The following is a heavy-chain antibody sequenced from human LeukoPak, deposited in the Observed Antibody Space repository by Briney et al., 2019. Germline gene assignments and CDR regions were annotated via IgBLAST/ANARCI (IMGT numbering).Heavy chain of an antibody. CDR2: IYYSGST. V-gene: IGHV4-30-4*01. J-gene: IGHJ4*02. CDR3: ARERRYYYGSGSYIFDY. Sequence: PSETLSLTCTVSGGSISSGDYYWSWIRQPPGMGLEWIGYIYYSGSTYYNPSLKSRVTISVDTSKNQFSLKLSSVTAADTAVYYCARERRYYYGSGSYIFDYWGQGTLVTVSS. D-gene: IGHD3-10*01. CDR1: GGSISSGDYY.